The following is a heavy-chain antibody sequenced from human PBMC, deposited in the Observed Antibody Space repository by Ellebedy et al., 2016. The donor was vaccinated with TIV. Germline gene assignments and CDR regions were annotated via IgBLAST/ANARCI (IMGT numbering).Heavy chain of an antibody. Sequence: PGGSLRLSCAASGFTFSDFYMAWIRQAPGKGLEWISYIRSYGTYTNYADSVKGRFTISRDNAKNSLYLQMNSLRAEDTAVYYCARDPYSDYYHTSGHPPDYWGQGTLVTVSS. V-gene: IGHV3-11*06. CDR2: IRSYGTYT. CDR3: ARDPYSDYYHTSGHPPDY. J-gene: IGHJ4*02. CDR1: GFTFSDFY. D-gene: IGHD3-22*01.